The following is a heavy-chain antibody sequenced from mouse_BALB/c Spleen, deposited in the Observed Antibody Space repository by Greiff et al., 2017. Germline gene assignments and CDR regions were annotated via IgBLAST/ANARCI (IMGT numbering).Heavy chain of an antibody. Sequence: QVQLQQSGPELVRPGVSVKISCKGSGYSFTDYAMHWVKQSHAKSLEWIGGISTYSGITNYNQKFKGKATMTVDKSSSTAYMELARLTSEDSAFYYCASDTTIVSPVDYWGEGTTLTVYS. CDR2: ISTYSGIT. CDR1: GYSFTDYA. V-gene: IGHV1S137*01. J-gene: IGHJ2*01. CDR3: ASDTTIVSPVDY. D-gene: IGHD2-12*01.